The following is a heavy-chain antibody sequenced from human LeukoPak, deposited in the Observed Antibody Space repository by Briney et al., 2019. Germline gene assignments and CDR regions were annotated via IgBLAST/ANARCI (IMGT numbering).Heavy chain of an antibody. CDR3: ARGGGAFDI. Sequence: GASVKVSCKASGYTFTSYGISWVRQAPGQGLEWMGWVDPNSGNTAYSQKFQGRVTITRNTSISTAYMELSSLRSEDTAVYYCARGGGAFDIWGQGTMVTVSS. CDR2: VDPNSGNT. J-gene: IGHJ3*02. V-gene: IGHV1-8*03. CDR1: GYTFTSYG.